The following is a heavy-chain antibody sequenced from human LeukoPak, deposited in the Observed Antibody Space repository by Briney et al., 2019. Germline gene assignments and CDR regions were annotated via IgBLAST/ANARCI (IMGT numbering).Heavy chain of an antibody. D-gene: IGHD1-14*01. V-gene: IGHV3-23*01. CDR2: ISGSGGST. CDR1: GFTFRGYA. Sequence: GGSLRLSCAASGFTFRGYAMSWVRQSPGKGLEWVSAISGSGGSTYYADSVKGRFTISRDNSNNTLSLQMNSLRAEDTAVYYCAKAPPDRYYYYYGMDVWGQGTTVTVSS. J-gene: IGHJ6*02. CDR3: AKAPPDRYYYYYGMDV.